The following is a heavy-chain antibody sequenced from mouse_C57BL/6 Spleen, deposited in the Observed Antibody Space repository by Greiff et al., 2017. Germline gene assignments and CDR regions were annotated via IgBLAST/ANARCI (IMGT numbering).Heavy chain of an antibody. CDR2: INPNNGGT. CDR3: ARRDYDYSYYFDC. V-gene: IGHV1-18*01. J-gene: IGHJ2*01. Sequence: VQLKESGPELVKPGASVKIPCKASGYTFTDYTMDWVKQSHGKSLEWIGDINPNNGGTIYNQKFKGEATLTVDKSSSTAYMELRSLTSEDTAVYYCARRDYDYSYYFDCWGQGTTLTVSS. D-gene: IGHD2-4*01. CDR1: GYTFTDYT.